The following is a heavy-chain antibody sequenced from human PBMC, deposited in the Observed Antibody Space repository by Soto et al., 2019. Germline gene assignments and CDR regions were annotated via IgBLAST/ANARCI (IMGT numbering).Heavy chain of an antibody. J-gene: IGHJ4*02. CDR2: INPSGGST. D-gene: IGHD6-19*01. CDR1: GYTFTSYY. Sequence: QVQLVQSGAEVKKPGASVKVSCKASGYTFTSYYMYWVRQAPGQGLEWMGMINPSGGSTTYTQNLQGRVTMTRDTSTSTVYMEVSSLRSEDTAVYYCARGRAVAKSFAYYVDYWGQGTLVTVSS. V-gene: IGHV1-46*04. CDR3: ARGRAVAKSFAYYVDY.